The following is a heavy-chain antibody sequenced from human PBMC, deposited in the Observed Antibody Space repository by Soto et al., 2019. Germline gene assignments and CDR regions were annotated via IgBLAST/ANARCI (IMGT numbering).Heavy chain of an antibody. CDR2: ISSSSSYI. CDR1: GFTFSSYS. J-gene: IGHJ6*03. CDR3: ARDPEYCSSTSCYLHYDMDV. V-gene: IGHV3-21*01. Sequence: EVQLVASGGGLVKPGGSLRLSCAASGFTFSSYSMNWGRQAPGKGLEWVSSISSSSSYIYDAESEKGRFTISRDNAKNSVYLQMTRLRAEDTAVYYCARDPEYCSSTSCYLHYDMDVWGKGTTVTVSS. D-gene: IGHD2-2*01.